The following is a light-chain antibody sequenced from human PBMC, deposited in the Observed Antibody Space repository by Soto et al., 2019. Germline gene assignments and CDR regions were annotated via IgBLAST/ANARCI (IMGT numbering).Light chain of an antibody. V-gene: IGKV3-20*01. CDR2: AAS. CDR1: QSLTNNY. Sequence: EIVLTQSPGTLSLSPGERATLSCRASQSLTNNYLAWYQQKPGQAPRLLIYAASSRATGIPDRFSGSGSETDFTLTISRLEPKDFAVYYCQQYGSSLPVTFGGGTNVEIK. CDR3: QQYGSSLPVT. J-gene: IGKJ4*01.